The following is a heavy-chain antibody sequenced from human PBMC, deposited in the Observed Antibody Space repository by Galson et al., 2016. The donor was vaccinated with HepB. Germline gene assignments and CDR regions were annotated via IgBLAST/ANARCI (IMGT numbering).Heavy chain of an antibody. J-gene: IGHJ4*02. CDR1: GFTFSSYA. CDR3: ARSGGGPRLRVQYYFDY. D-gene: IGHD3-10*01. Sequence: SLRLSCAASGFTFSSYAMHWVRQAPGKGQEWVTVISYDGSNKYYADSVKGRFTISRDNSKNTLYLQMHSLRAEDTAVYYCARSGGGPRLRVQYYFDYWGQGTLVTVSS. V-gene: IGHV3-30-3*01. CDR2: ISYDGSNK.